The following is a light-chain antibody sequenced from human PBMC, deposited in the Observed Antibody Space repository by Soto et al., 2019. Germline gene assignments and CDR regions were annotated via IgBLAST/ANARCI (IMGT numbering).Light chain of an antibody. J-gene: IGKJ1*01. V-gene: IGKV3D-20*01. Sequence: EIVLTQSPVTLSLSPGERATLSCGSSQSVVSSCLAWYQQKPGLAPRLLIYDASSRATGIPDRFSGGGSGTDFTLTISSLQPDDFATYYCQQYNSYWTFGQGTKVDIK. CDR1: QSVVSSC. CDR3: QQYNSYWT. CDR2: DAS.